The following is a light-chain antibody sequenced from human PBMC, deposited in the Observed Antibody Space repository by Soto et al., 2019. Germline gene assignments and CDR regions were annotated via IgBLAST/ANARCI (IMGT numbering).Light chain of an antibody. CDR3: QQYNSYPWT. J-gene: IGKJ1*01. V-gene: IGKV1-5*01. CDR2: NAS. CDR1: QSISSW. Sequence: MQMAQSPSTLSTSVGERVTITFRASQSISSWLAWYQQKPGKAPKLLIYNASNLESGVPSRFSGSGSGTEFTLTISSLQPDDFATYYCQQYNSYPWTFGQGTKVDIK.